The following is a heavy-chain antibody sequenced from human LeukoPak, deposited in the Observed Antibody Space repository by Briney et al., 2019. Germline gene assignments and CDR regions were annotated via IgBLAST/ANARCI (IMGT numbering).Heavy chain of an antibody. Sequence: SGPTLVKPTHTLTLTCTFSGFSVSTSGVGVGRIRRPPGKALEWLALIYWNDDKRYSPSLTRRLTITKDTSKNQVVLTMTNMDPVDTGTYYCAHETPDSRSWYRYFDYWGQGTLVTVSS. CDR3: AHETPDSRSWYRYFDY. V-gene: IGHV2-5*01. D-gene: IGHD6-13*01. CDR1: GFSVSTSGVG. J-gene: IGHJ4*02. CDR2: IYWNDDK.